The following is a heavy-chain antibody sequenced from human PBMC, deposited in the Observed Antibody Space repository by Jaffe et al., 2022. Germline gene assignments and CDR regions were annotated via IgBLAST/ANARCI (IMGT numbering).Heavy chain of an antibody. D-gene: IGHD5-18*01. CDR3: ARDSIYSYGYNYFDY. V-gene: IGHV4-34*01. CDR1: GGSFSGYY. CDR2: INHSGST. Sequence: QVQLQQWGAGLLKPSETLSLTCAVYGGSFSGYYWSWIRQPPGKGLEWIGEINHSGSTNYNPSLKSRVTISVDTSKNQFSLKLSSVTAADTAVYYCARDSIYSYGYNYFDYWGQGTLVTVSS. J-gene: IGHJ4*02.